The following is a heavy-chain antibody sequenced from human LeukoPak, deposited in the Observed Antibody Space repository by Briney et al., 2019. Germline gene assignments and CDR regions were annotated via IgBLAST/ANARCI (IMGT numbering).Heavy chain of an antibody. Sequence: GGSLRLSCTASGFTVSNNYINWVRQAPGKGLERVSVIYTGGGTYYADSVKGRFTISRDNAKKSLFLEMNSLRVEDTAVYYCARDRSGSSSVDGAFDIWGQGIMVTVSS. CDR3: ARDRSGSSSVDGAFDI. D-gene: IGHD1-26*01. J-gene: IGHJ3*02. CDR2: IYTGGGT. V-gene: IGHV3-53*01. CDR1: GFTVSNNY.